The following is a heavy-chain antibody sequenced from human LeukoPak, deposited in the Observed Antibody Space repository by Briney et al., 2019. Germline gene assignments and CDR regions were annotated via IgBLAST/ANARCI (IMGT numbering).Heavy chain of an antibody. CDR2: ISYDGSNK. CDR3: AGGDRNGWYFYY. Sequence: GRSLRLSCAASGFTFSSYGMHWVRQAPGKGLEWVAVISYDGSNKYYADSVKGRFTISRDNAKNSLYLQMSSLRAEDTALYLCAGGDRNGWYFYYWGQGTLVTVSS. D-gene: IGHD6-19*01. J-gene: IGHJ4*02. V-gene: IGHV3-30*03. CDR1: GFTFSSYG.